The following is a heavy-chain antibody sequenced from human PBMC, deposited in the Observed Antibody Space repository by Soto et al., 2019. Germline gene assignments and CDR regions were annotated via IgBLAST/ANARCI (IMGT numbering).Heavy chain of an antibody. CDR1: GGSISSGSYY. CDR3: ASLYYYDSSGNFDY. J-gene: IGHJ4*02. Sequence: PSETLSLTCTVSGGSISSGSYYWGWIRQPPGKGLEWIGSIYYSGSTYYNPSLKSRVTISVDTSKNQFSLKLSSVTAADTAVYYCASLYYYDSSGNFDYWGQGTLVTVSS. CDR2: IYYSGST. V-gene: IGHV4-39*01. D-gene: IGHD3-22*01.